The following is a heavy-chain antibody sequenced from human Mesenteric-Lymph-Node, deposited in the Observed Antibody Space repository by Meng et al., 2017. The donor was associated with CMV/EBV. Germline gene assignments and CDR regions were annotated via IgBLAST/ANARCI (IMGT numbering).Heavy chain of an antibody. V-gene: IGHV4-4*02. CDR3: AKRLDDFWRGYPFDY. CDR2: MDHSRGT. Sequence: DAIRSCNWWSWVREARGKGPERIEEMDHSRGTYYNPSLKSRVNVSVNKSKNQFSLKVSSVTAADTAVDYCAKRLDDFWRGYPFDYWGQGTLVTVSS. J-gene: IGHJ4*02. CDR1: DAIRSCNW. D-gene: IGHD3-3*01.